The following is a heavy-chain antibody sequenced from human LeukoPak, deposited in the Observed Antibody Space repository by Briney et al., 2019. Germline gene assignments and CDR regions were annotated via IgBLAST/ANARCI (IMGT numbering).Heavy chain of an antibody. J-gene: IGHJ6*03. CDR3: ARSKPANYYYYYYMDV. Sequence: SETLSLTCTVSGGSISSSSYYWGWIRQPPGKGLEWIGSIYYSGSTYYNPSLKSRVTISVDTSKNQFSLKLSSVTAADTAVYYCARSKPANYYYYYYMDVWGKGTTVTVSS. V-gene: IGHV4-39*07. CDR1: GGSISSSSYY. CDR2: IYYSGST.